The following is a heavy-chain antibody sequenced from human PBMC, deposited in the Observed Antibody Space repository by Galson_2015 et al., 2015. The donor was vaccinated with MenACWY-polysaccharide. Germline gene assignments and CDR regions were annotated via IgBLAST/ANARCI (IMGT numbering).Heavy chain of an antibody. D-gene: IGHD3-10*01. CDR2: ISSSGGNT. Sequence: SLRLSCAASGFSFGSSAMTWVRQAPGTGLEWVSLISSSGGNTYYAESVTGRFTISRDNFKNTLFLQMNSLRAGDTAIYYCAKVDGPGDFYGLDHWGQGTPVLVSS. V-gene: IGHV3-23*01. CDR3: AKVDGPGDFYGLDH. CDR1: GFSFGSSA. J-gene: IGHJ4*02.